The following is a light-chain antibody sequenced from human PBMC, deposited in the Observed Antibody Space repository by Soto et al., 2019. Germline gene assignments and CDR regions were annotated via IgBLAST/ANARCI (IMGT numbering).Light chain of an antibody. CDR2: AAS. CDR1: QSISSY. CDR3: QQSYSTPPT. Sequence: DIQMTQSPSSLSASVGDRVTITCRASQSISSYLNWYQQKPGKAPKFLIYAASSLQRGVPARFSGSGSGTDFTLTISSLQPEDFATYYCQQSYSTPPTFGQGTKLEIK. J-gene: IGKJ2*01. V-gene: IGKV1-39*01.